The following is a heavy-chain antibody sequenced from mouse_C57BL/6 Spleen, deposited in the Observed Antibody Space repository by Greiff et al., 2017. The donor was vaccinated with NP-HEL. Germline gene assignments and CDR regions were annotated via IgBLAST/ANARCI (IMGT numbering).Heavy chain of an antibody. CDR3: ARDRIYYDYDERGAMDY. J-gene: IGHJ4*01. Sequence: QVQLQQSGPELVKPGASVKLSCKASGYNFTSYDINWVKQRPGQGLEWIGWIYPRDGSTKYNEKFKGKATLTVDTSSSTAYMELHSLASEDSAVYFCARDRIYYDYDERGAMDYWGQGTSVTVSS. CDR1: GYNFTSYD. CDR2: IYPRDGST. D-gene: IGHD2-4*01. V-gene: IGHV1-85*01.